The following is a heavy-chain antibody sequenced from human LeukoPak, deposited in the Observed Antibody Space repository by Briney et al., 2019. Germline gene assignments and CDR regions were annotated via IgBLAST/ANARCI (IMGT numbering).Heavy chain of an antibody. CDR2: IYYSGST. CDR3: ARLSHPDSSSWFWDY. CDR1: GGSISSYY. V-gene: IGHV4-59*08. J-gene: IGHJ4*02. D-gene: IGHD6-13*01. Sequence: SETLSLTCTVSGGSISSYYWSWIRQPPGKGLEWIAYIYYSGSTNYNPSLKSRVTISVDTSKNQFSLRLRSVTAAETAVYFCARLSHPDSSSWFWDYWGQGTLVTVSS.